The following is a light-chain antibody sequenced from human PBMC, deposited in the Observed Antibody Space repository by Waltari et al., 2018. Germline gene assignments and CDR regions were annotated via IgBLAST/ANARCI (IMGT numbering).Light chain of an antibody. V-gene: IGKV3-11*01. CDR3: YQHSSGYS. Sequence: VILTQSPATLSLSPGERATLSCRASQSVSTYLAWYQQKPGQAPRLLIYGAFTRATGIPDRFSGSGSGTDFTRTISSLEPEDVGVYHCYQHSSGYSFGQGTKVEIK. J-gene: IGKJ2*03. CDR2: GAF. CDR1: QSVSTY.